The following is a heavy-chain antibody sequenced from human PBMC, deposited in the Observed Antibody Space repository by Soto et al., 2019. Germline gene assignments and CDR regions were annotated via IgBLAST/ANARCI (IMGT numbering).Heavy chain of an antibody. V-gene: IGHV3-23*01. D-gene: IGHD6-6*01. Sequence: EVQLLESGGGLVQPGGSLRLSCAASGFTFSSYAMSWVRQAPGKGLEWVSAISGSGGSTYYADSVKGRFTISRDNSKNALYLQMNSLRAEDTTVYYCEKDLPIAARPWDYYYYYGMDVWGQGTTVTVSS. CDR2: ISGSGGST. CDR3: EKDLPIAARPWDYYYYYGMDV. CDR1: GFTFSSYA. J-gene: IGHJ6*02.